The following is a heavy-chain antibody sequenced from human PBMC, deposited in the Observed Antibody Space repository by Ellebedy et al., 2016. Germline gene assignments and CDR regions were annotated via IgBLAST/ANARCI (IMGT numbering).Heavy chain of an antibody. J-gene: IGHJ4*02. CDR1: GFTVSSNY. V-gene: IGHV3-53*01. CDR3: ARYLGYCSSTSCEVGY. D-gene: IGHD2-2*03. CDR2: IYSGGST. Sequence: GGSLRLSXAASGFTVSSNYMSWVRQAPGKGLEWVSVIYSGGSTYYADSVKGRFTISRHNSKNTLYLQMNSLRAEDTAVYYCARYLGYCSSTSCEVGYWGQGTLVTVSS.